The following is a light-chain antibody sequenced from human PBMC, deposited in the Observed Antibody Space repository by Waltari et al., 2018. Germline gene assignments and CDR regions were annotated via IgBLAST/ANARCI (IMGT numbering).Light chain of an antibody. V-gene: IGKV1-5*03. CDR1: QSIGSW. Sequence: DIQMTQSPSTLSASVGDRVTITCRASQSIGSWLAWYQQQPGKAPKLLTYEATSLEGGVASRFSASGSGTEFTLTISSLQPDDFATYYCQRYNSYPITFGPGTKVDI. CDR3: QRYNSYPIT. CDR2: EAT. J-gene: IGKJ3*01.